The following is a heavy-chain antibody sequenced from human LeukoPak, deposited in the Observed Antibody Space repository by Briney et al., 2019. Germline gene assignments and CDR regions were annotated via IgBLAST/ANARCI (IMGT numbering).Heavy chain of an antibody. CDR2: ISYDGSNK. CDR1: GFTFSSYA. V-gene: IGHV3-30*04. Sequence: PGGSLRLSCAASGFTFSSYAMHWVRQAPGKGLEWAAVISYDGSNKYYADSVKGRFTISRDNSKNTLYLQMNSLRAEDTAVYYCARALLQPGHQLLLFDYWGQGTLVTVSS. J-gene: IGHJ4*02. CDR3: ARALLQPGHQLLLFDY. D-gene: IGHD2-2*01.